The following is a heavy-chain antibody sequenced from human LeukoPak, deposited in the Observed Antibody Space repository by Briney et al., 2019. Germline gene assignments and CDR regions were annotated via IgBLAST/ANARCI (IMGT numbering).Heavy chain of an antibody. CDR3: AKDLYLSGRSVYYAMDV. Sequence: ESGGSLRLSCAASGFTFDDYAMHWVRQAPGKGLEWVSLTSGDGGSTYYPDSVKGRFTISRDNSKNSLYLQMSSLRTEDTAFYYCAKDLYLSGRSVYYAMDVWGQGTTVTVSS. J-gene: IGHJ6*02. V-gene: IGHV3-43*02. CDR1: GFTFDDYA. D-gene: IGHD3-10*01. CDR2: TSGDGGST.